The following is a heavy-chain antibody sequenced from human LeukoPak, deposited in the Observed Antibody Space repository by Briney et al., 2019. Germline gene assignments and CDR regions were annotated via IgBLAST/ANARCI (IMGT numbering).Heavy chain of an antibody. CDR1: GFTFSSYG. CDR2: IWYDGSNK. Sequence: GGSLRLSCAASGFTFSSYGMHWVRQAPGKGLEWVAVIWYDGSNKYYADSVKGRLTISRDNSKNTLYLQMNSLRAEDTAVYYCARTGPQRGYYFDYWGQGTLVTVSS. J-gene: IGHJ4*02. V-gene: IGHV3-33*01. CDR3: ARTGPQRGYYFDY. D-gene: IGHD1-1*01.